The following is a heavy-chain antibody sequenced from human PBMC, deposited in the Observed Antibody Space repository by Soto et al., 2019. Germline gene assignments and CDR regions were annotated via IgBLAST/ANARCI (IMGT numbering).Heavy chain of an antibody. Sequence: EVHLLESGGNLIQPGGSLRLSCAASGFTFSTYAMNWVRQAPGKGLLWVARINGDGSITTSTDSVGGRFTISRDNAKNTLHLQMNNLRPEDTGLYYCARVLRGRGSSTFDFWGQGTLVTVSS. CDR3: ARVLRGRGSSTFDF. D-gene: IGHD1-26*01. V-gene: IGHV3-74*03. CDR1: GFTFSTYA. J-gene: IGHJ4*02. CDR2: INGDGSIT.